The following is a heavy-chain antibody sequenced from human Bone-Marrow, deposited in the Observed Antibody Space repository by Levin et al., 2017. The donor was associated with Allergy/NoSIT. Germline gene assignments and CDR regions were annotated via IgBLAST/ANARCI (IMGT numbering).Heavy chain of an antibody. V-gene: IGHV3-15*05. D-gene: IGHD2-15*01. CDR3: ITEAILVTSPTPV. CDR2: IKRNADGGTP. Sequence: GESLKISCEASGFTFTNAWLSWVRQAPGKGLEWVGRIKRNADGGTPDYAAPVKGRFIISRDDSRSTVFLEMNSLKSEDTATYYCITEAILVTSPTPVWGQGTLVTVSS. CDR1: GFTFTNAW. J-gene: IGHJ4*02.